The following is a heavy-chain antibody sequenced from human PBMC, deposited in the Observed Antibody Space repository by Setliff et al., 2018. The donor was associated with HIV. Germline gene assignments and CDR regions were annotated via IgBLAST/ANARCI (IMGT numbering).Heavy chain of an antibody. J-gene: IGHJ4*02. CDR3: ARSPDMVRGEFVPQVPFDY. CDR1: GGSFSGYY. V-gene: IGHV4-34*01. Sequence: KASETLPLTCAVYGGSFSGYYWSWIRQPPGKGLEWIGEINHSGSTNYNPSLKSRVTISVDTSKNQFSLKLSSVTAADTAVYYCARSPDMVRGEFVPQVPFDYWGQGTLVTVSS. CDR2: INHSGST. D-gene: IGHD3-10*01.